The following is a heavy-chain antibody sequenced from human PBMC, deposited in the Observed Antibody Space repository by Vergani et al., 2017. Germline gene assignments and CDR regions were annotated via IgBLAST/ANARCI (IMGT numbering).Heavy chain of an antibody. J-gene: IGHJ4*02. V-gene: IGHV3-11*01. D-gene: IGHD1-26*01. Sequence: QVQLVESGGGLVKPGGSLRLSCAASGFTFSDYYMTWIRQAPGKVLEWVSYISSSGSTINYADSVKGRFTISRDNAKNSLYLQMNSLIADDTAVYFCARDRSYSGSSPFDYWGQGTLVTVSS. CDR3: ARDRSYSGSSPFDY. CDR1: GFTFSDYY. CDR2: ISSSGSTI.